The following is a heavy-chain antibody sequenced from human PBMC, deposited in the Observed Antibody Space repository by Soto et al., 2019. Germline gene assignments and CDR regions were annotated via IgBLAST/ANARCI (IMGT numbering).Heavy chain of an antibody. CDR1: GFTFSSYA. CDR2: ISGSGDST. J-gene: IGHJ6*02. D-gene: IGHD1-26*01. CDR3: AKDHSRSRTYYYYVMDF. Sequence: PGGSLRLSCEASGFTFSSYAMSWVRQAPGKGLEWVSVISGSGDSTYYADSVKGRFTISRDSSQNTLYLQMNSLRAEDTAVYYCAKDHSRSRTYYYYVMDFWGQGTTVTVSS. V-gene: IGHV3-23*01.